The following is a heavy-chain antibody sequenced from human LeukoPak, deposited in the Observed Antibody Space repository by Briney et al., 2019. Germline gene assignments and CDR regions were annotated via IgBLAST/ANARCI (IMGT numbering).Heavy chain of an antibody. D-gene: IGHD2-15*01. J-gene: IGHJ3*02. CDR3: ARFGSVDAFDI. CDR1: GFTFSNYG. CDR2: IWYDGSNK. Sequence: GGSLRLSCAASGFTFSNYGMHWVRQAPGKGLEWVAVIWYDGSNKYYADSVKGRFTISRDNSKNTLYLQMNSLRAEDTAVYYCARFGSVDAFDIWGQGTMATVSS. V-gene: IGHV3-33*01.